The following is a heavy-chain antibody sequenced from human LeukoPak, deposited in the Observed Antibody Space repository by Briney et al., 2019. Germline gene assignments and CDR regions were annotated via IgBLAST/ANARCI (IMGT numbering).Heavy chain of an antibody. Sequence: SETLSLTCTVSGGSISSSSYYWGWIRQPPGKGLEWIGSIYYSGSTYYNPSLKSRVTISVDTSKNQFSLKLSSVTAADTAVYYCASTAVAGTSNDAFDIWGQGTMVTVSS. D-gene: IGHD6-19*01. V-gene: IGHV4-39*07. CDR3: ASTAVAGTSNDAFDI. CDR1: GGSISSSSYY. J-gene: IGHJ3*02. CDR2: IYYSGST.